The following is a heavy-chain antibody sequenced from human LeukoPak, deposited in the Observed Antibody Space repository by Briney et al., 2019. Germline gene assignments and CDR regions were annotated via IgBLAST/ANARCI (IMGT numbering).Heavy chain of an antibody. CDR1: GGSFSGYY. D-gene: IGHD3-22*01. Sequence: SETLSLTCAVYGGSFSGYYWSWIRQPPGKGLEWIGEINHSGSTNYNPSPKSRVTISVDTSKNQFSLELSSVTAADPAAYYCERQEYYDSSGLLDYWGQGTLVTVSS. V-gene: IGHV4-34*01. CDR3: ERQEYYDSSGLLDY. J-gene: IGHJ4*02. CDR2: INHSGST.